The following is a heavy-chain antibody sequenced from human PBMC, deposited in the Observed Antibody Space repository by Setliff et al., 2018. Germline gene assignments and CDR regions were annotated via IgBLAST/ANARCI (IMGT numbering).Heavy chain of an antibody. J-gene: IGHJ2*01. D-gene: IGHD2-2*01. CDR1: GGSFSTYY. CDR3: ARLSALSTRITDWYFDL. V-gene: IGHV4-59*10. CDR2: IYTSGST. Sequence: PSETLSLTCAVYGGSFSTYYWSWIRQPAGKGLEWIGHIYTSGSTNYTPSLKSRVTISVDTSKNQFSLKLSSVTAADTAFYYCARLSALSTRITDWYFDLWGRGTLVTVSS.